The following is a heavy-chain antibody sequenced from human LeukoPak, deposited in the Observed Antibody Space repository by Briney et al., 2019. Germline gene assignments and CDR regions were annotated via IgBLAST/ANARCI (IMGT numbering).Heavy chain of an antibody. CDR1: GGSISSSSYY. V-gene: IGHV4-39*07. Sequence: PSETLSLTCTVSGGSISSSSYYWGWIRQPPGKGLEWIGSIYYSGSTYYNPSLKSRVTISVDTSKNQFSLKLSSVTAADTAVYYCARGSWGAAGNTFDYWGQGTLVTVSS. CDR3: ARGSWGAAGNTFDY. J-gene: IGHJ4*02. D-gene: IGHD6-13*01. CDR2: IYYSGST.